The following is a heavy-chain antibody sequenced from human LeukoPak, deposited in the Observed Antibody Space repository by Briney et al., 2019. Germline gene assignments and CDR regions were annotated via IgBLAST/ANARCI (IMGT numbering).Heavy chain of an antibody. Sequence: SQTLSLTCAISGDSVSSNSAAWNWIRQSPSRGLEWLGRTYYRSKWYNDYAVSVKSRITINPNTSKNQFSLQLNSVTPEDTAVYYCARVGFYDSSGYLHYYFDYWGQGTLVTVSS. CDR3: ARVGFYDSSGYLHYYFDY. V-gene: IGHV6-1*01. J-gene: IGHJ4*02. CDR2: TYYRSKWYN. CDR1: GDSVSSNSAA. D-gene: IGHD3-22*01.